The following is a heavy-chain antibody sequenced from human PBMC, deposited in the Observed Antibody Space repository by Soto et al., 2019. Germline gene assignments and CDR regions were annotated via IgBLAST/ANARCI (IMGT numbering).Heavy chain of an antibody. CDR1: GFTFSGSY. CDR3: ARVSWREKYGMDV. Sequence: GGSLRLSCAASGFTFSGSYMSWIRQAPGKGLEWISYITFSGNTVYYADSLKGRFTISRDNAKNSLYLQMNRLRAEDTAVYYCARVSWREKYGMDVWGQGTTVTAP. CDR2: ITFSGNTV. V-gene: IGHV3-11*01. J-gene: IGHJ6*02.